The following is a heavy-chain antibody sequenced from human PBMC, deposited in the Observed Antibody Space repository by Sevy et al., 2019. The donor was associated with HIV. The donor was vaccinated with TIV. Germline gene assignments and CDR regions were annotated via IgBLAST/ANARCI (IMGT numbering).Heavy chain of an antibody. CDR3: ARSYRYGDSHLTYYYYYGMDV. D-gene: IGHD4-17*01. Sequence: GGSLRLSCAASGFTFSSYAMHWVRQAPGKGLEWVAVISYDGSNKYYADSVKGRFTISRDNSKNTLYLQMNSLRAEDTAVYYCARSYRYGDSHLTYYYYYGMDVWGQGTTVIVSS. V-gene: IGHV3-30-3*01. CDR1: GFTFSSYA. J-gene: IGHJ6*02. CDR2: ISYDGSNK.